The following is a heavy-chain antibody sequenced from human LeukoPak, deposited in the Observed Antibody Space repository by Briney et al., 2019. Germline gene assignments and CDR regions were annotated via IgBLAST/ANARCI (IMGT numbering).Heavy chain of an antibody. CDR1: GGTFSSYA. CDR2: IIPIFGTA. J-gene: IGHJ4*02. V-gene: IGHV1-69*01. Sequence: SVKVSCKASGGTFSSYAISWVRQAPGQGLEWMGGIIPIFGTANYAQKFQGRVTITADESTGTAYMELSSLRSEDTAVYYCARDPIIAAAVNYFDYWGQGTLVTVSS. D-gene: IGHD6-13*01. CDR3: ARDPIIAAAVNYFDY.